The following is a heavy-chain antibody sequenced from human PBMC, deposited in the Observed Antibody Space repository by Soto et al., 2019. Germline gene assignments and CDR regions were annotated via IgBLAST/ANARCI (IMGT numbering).Heavy chain of an antibody. J-gene: IGHJ4*02. CDR1: GGSISSYY. CDR2: IYYRGST. CDR3: ARHNYGSGSKYCDY. Sequence: QVQLQESGPGLVKPSETLSLTCTVSGGSISSYYGSWIRQPPGKGLEWIGYIYYRGSTNYNPSLKSRITISVDTSKNQFSLKLNSMTAADTAVYYCARHNYGSGSKYCDYWGQGTLVTVSS. V-gene: IGHV4-59*08. D-gene: IGHD3-10*01.